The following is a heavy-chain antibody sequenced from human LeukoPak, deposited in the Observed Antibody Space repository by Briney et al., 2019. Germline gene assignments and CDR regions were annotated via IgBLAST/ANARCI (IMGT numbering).Heavy chain of an antibody. CDR2: IYYRGST. V-gene: IGHV4-39*07. J-gene: IGHJ4*02. Sequence: SETLSLTCTVSGGSNSSSSYYWGWIRQPPGKDLEWIGNIYYRGSTYYNPSLKSRVTISIDTSKNQFSLKLNSVTAADTAMYYCAGLYNSGYYYTSYYFKYWGQGTLVTVSS. CDR3: AGLYNSGYYYTSYYFKY. D-gene: IGHD3-22*01. CDR1: GGSNSSSSYY.